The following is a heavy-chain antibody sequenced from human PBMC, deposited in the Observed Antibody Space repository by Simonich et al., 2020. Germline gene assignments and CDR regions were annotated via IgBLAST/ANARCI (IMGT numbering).Heavy chain of an antibody. Sequence: EVQLVESGGGLVQPGGSLRLSCAASGFTFSSYWMHWGRQAPGKGLVWGSRIKNDGRSTSDGGPVKGRFTISRDHAKNTLYLQMNRLRAEDTAVYYCARDYSNYDAFDIWGQGTMVTVSS. CDR2: IKNDGRST. CDR3: ARDYSNYDAFDI. V-gene: IGHV3-74*01. J-gene: IGHJ3*02. D-gene: IGHD4-4*01. CDR1: GFTFSSYW.